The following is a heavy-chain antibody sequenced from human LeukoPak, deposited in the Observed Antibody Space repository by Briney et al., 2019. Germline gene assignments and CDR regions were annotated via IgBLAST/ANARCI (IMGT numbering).Heavy chain of an antibody. CDR1: GYTFTRYD. J-gene: IGHJ4*02. V-gene: IGHV1-8*01. Sequence: GASVKVSCKASGYTFTRYDINWVRQATGQGLEWMGWRNPNSGKTGYAQKFQGRVTMTRNTSISTDYMELTSLRSEDTAVYYCARMGFHYDILTGYYTAPYDYWGQGTLVTVSS. D-gene: IGHD3-9*01. CDR2: RNPNSGKT. CDR3: ARMGFHYDILTGYYTAPYDY.